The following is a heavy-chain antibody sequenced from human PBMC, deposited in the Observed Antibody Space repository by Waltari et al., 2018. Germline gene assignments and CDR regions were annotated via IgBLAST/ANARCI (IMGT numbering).Heavy chain of an antibody. J-gene: IGHJ4*02. CDR1: GGTFSSYT. V-gene: IGHV1-69*08. D-gene: IGHD6-19*01. Sequence: QVQLVQSGAEVKKPGSSVKVSCKASGGTFSSYTISWVRQPPGQGLEWMGRIIPILGIANYAQKLQGRVTMTTDTSTSTAYMELRSLRSDDTAVYYCARDTSSGWRLDYWGQGTLVTVSS. CDR3: ARDTSSGWRLDY. CDR2: IIPILGIA.